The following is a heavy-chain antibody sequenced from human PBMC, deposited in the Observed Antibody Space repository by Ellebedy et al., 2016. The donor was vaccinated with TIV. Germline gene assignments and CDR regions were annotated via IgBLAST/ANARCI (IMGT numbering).Heavy chain of an antibody. V-gene: IGHV3-7*01. CDR2: IKQDGSEK. CDR3: ARDQWLGRAYYFDY. D-gene: IGHD6-19*01. CDR1: GFIFSNYW. Sequence: GESLKISCAASGFIFSNYWMSWVRQAPGKGLEWVANIKQDGSEKYYVDSVKGRFHISRDNAKNSMYLQMNSLRDEDTAVYYCARDQWLGRAYYFDYWGQGTLLTVSS. J-gene: IGHJ4*02.